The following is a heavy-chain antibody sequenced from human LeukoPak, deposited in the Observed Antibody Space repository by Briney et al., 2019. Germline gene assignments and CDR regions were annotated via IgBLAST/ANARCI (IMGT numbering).Heavy chain of an antibody. D-gene: IGHD3-10*01. Sequence: PGGSLRLSCAASGFTFSSYSMNWVRQAPGKGLEWVSSISSSSSYIYYADSVKGRFTISRDDAKNSLYLQMNSLRAEDTAVYYCARAATSYGSGSYYNGYYFDYWGQGTLVTVSS. CDR3: ARAATSYGSGSYYNGYYFDY. J-gene: IGHJ4*02. CDR2: ISSSSSYI. V-gene: IGHV3-21*01. CDR1: GFTFSSYS.